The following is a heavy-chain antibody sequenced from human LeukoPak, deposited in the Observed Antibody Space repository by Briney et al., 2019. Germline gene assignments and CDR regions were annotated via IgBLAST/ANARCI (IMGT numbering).Heavy chain of an antibody. J-gene: IGHJ4*02. V-gene: IGHV1-18*01. CDR1: GYTFTSYG. Sequence: ASVKVSCKASGYTFTSYGISWVRQAPGQGLEWMGWISAYNGNTNYAQKLQGRVTMTTDTSTSTAYMELRSLRSDDTAVYYCARSDLVVVPAAANPIDYWGQGTLVTVSS. D-gene: IGHD2-2*01. CDR3: ARSDLVVVPAAANPIDY. CDR2: ISAYNGNT.